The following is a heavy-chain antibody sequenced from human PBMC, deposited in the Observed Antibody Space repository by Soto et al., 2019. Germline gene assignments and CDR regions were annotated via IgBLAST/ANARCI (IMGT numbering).Heavy chain of an antibody. CDR2: ISYDGSNT. CDR3: AKGGGLSGSYYISSSSYLHY. D-gene: IGHD1-26*01. Sequence: QVQLVESGGGVVQPGRSLRLSCAASGFTFSSYGMHWVRQAPGKGLEWVAIISYDGSNTYYADSVKGRFTIPRDNSKNTPYLQMNRLIAEDTSVYYCAKGGGLSGSYYISSSSYLHYWGQGTLVTVSS. V-gene: IGHV3-30*18. J-gene: IGHJ4*02. CDR1: GFTFSSYG.